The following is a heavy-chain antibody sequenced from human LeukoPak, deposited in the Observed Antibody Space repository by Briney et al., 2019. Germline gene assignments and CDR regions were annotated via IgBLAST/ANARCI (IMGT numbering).Heavy chain of an antibody. CDR3: ARDLGAYSSSSSFDY. V-gene: IGHV1-2*02. D-gene: IGHD6-13*01. CDR2: INPNSGRT. CDR1: GYTFTGYY. Sequence: GASVTVSCKASGYTFTGYYMHWVRQAPGQGLEGMGWINPNSGRTNYAQTFQGRVTMTRDTSISTAYMELSRLRSDDTAVYYCARDLGAYSSSSSFDYWGQGTLVTVSS. J-gene: IGHJ4*02.